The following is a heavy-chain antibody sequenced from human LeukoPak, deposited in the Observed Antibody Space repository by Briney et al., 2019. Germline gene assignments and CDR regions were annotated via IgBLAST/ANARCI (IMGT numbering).Heavy chain of an antibody. Sequence: SETLSLTCTVSGGSISSYYWSWIRQPAGKGLEWIGRIYSSGTTNYNPFLKSRVTMSVDTSKNQFSLNLSSVTAADTAVYYCARSGGWAAPLGYWGQGTLVTVSS. V-gene: IGHV4-4*07. D-gene: IGHD3-16*01. CDR3: ARSGGWAAPLGY. J-gene: IGHJ4*02. CDR1: GGSISSYY. CDR2: IYSSGTT.